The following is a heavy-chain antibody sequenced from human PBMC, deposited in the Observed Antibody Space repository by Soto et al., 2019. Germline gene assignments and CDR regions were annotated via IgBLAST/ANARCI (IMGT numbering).Heavy chain of an antibody. D-gene: IGHD5-18*01. Sequence: QVQLVQSGAEVKKPGSSVKVSCKASGGTFSSYTISWVRQAPGQGLEWMGRIIPILGIANYAQKFQGRVTITADESTSTADMELSSLRSEDTAVYYCARARTTLWPEDYWGQGTLVTVSS. CDR3: ARARTTLWPEDY. CDR2: IIPILGIA. CDR1: GGTFSSYT. J-gene: IGHJ4*02. V-gene: IGHV1-69*02.